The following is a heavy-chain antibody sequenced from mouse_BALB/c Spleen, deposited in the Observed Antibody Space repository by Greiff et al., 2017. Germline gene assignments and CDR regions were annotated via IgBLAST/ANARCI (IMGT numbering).Heavy chain of an antibody. Sequence: EVMLVESGGGLVKPGGSLKLSCAASGFTFSDYYMYWVRQTPEKRLEWVATISDGGSYTYYPDSVKGRFTISRDNAKNNLYLQMSSLKSEDTAMYYCARREGDYWGQGTSVTVSS. CDR2: ISDGGSYT. J-gene: IGHJ4*01. CDR3: ARREGDY. V-gene: IGHV5-4*02. CDR1: GFTFSDYY.